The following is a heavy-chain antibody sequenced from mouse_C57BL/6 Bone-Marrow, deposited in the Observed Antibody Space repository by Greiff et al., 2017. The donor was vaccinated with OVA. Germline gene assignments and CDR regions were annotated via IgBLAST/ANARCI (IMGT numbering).Heavy chain of an antibody. CDR2: IDPENGDT. CDR3: TTLTGTGYFDD. CDR1: GFNIKDDY. V-gene: IGHV14-4*01. Sequence: VQLQQSGAELVRPGASVKLSCTASGFNIKDDYMHWVKQRPEQGLEWIGWIDPENGDTEYASKFQGKATITADTSSNTAYLQLSSLTSEDTAVYYCTTLTGTGYFDDWGTGTTVTVSA. J-gene: IGHJ1*03. D-gene: IGHD4-1*01.